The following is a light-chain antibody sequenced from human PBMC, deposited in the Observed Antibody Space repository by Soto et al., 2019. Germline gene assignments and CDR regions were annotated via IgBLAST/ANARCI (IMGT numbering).Light chain of an antibody. Sequence: QSALTQPASVSGSPGQSITISCTGTSSDVGGYNYVSWYQQHPGKAPKLMIYEVSNRPSGVSNRFSGSKSGNTASLTISGLQAEDEADYYCCSYTRSSTHYVFGTATKATVL. CDR2: EVS. CDR3: CSYTRSSTHYV. CDR1: SSDVGGYNY. J-gene: IGLJ1*01. V-gene: IGLV2-14*01.